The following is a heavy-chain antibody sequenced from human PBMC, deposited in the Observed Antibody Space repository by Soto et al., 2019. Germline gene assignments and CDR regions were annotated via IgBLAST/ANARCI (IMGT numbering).Heavy chain of an antibody. V-gene: IGHV3-33*01. Sequence: GSLRLSCAASGFTFSSYGMHWVRQAPGKGLEWVAVIWYDGSNKYYADSVKGRFTISRDDSKNTLYLQMNSLRAEDTAVYYCARDRNIVVVPAATSPWFDPWGQGTLVTVSS. CDR1: GFTFSSYG. CDR2: IWYDGSNK. J-gene: IGHJ5*02. CDR3: ARDRNIVVVPAATSPWFDP. D-gene: IGHD2-2*01.